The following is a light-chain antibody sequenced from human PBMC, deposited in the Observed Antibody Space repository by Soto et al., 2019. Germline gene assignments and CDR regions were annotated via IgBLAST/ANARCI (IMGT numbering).Light chain of an antibody. J-gene: IGLJ1*01. CDR1: SSNIGSNY. CDR3: AAWDDSLSGRV. CDR2: RNN. V-gene: IGLV1-47*01. Sequence: QSVLTQPPSASGTPGQRVTISCSGSSSNIGSNYVYWYQQLPGTAPKLLIYRNNQRPPGVPDRFSGSKSGTSASLAISGLRSEDEADYYCAAWDDSLSGRVFGTGTQLTVL.